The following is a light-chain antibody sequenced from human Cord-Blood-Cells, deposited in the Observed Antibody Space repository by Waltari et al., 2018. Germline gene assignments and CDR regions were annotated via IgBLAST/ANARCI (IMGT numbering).Light chain of an antibody. V-gene: IGLV2-14*01. CDR2: DVS. Sequence: QSAPTQPAPASRSPGQSITISCTGAPSDAGGYNYVSWYQQHPGKAPKLMIYDVSKRPSGVSNRFSGSKSGNTASLTISGLQAEDEADYYCSSYTSSSTWVFGGGTKLTVL. CDR3: SSYTSSSTWV. J-gene: IGLJ3*02. CDR1: PSDAGGYNY.